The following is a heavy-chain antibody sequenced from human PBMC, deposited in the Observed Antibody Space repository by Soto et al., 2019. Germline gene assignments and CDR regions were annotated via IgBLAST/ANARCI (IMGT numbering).Heavy chain of an antibody. Sequence: SVKVSCKTPGFTFTNSAVQCVRQARGQRLEWIGWIIVASGRTNYAREVQERVTISRDTSTSTAYMELSGLRSEDTAVYYCVAELYSGGGCCSFDFWGQGTMVTVSS. J-gene: IGHJ3*01. CDR3: VAELYSGGGCCSFDF. V-gene: IGHV1-58*01. CDR1: GFTFTNSA. D-gene: IGHD2-21*02. CDR2: IIVASGRT.